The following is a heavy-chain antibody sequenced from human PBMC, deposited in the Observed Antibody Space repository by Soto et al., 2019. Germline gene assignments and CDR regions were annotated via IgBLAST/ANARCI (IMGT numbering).Heavy chain of an antibody. D-gene: IGHD3-10*01. J-gene: IGHJ6*02. CDR1: GGSMRRSSYY. CDR2: ISYSGVP. CDR3: ARAATTYGSGSYDYYGMDV. Sequence: SETLSLTCTVSGGSMRRSSYYWGWIRQTPGTGLEWIASISYSGVPYYRHSLKGRVAISLDRSQNQFSLRLHSMTAADTAVYYCARAATTYGSGSYDYYGMDVWGQGTTVTVSS. V-gene: IGHV4-39*07.